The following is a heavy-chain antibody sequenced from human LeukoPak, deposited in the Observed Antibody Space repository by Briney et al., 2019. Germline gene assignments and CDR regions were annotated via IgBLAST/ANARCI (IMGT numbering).Heavy chain of an antibody. CDR3: ARDPSTLLPTDDS. CDR1: GFNFMQYG. V-gene: IGHV3-23*05. J-gene: IGHJ4*02. CDR2: IHPSGINT. D-gene: IGHD2-2*01. Sequence: PGGSLRLSCVGSGFNFMQYGMMWVHQAPGKGLEWVSTIHPSGINTHHADSVKGRFTIYRDNSKNTLYLQMNSLRVEDTAIYYCARDPSTLLPTDDSWGQGTLVAVSS.